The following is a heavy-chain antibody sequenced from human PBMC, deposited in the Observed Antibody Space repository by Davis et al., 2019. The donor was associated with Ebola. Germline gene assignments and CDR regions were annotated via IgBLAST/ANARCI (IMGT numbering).Heavy chain of an antibody. V-gene: IGHV3-48*01. J-gene: IGHJ4*02. CDR3: ATTQWLREFDN. D-gene: IGHD6-19*01. CDR1: GFDLSNFD. Sequence: GESLKISCVASGFDLSNFDMNWVRQAPGKRPEWLSYINSDSGGMAYADSVKGRFTISRDKSNNSLYLDMNSLRVDDTAVYYCATTQWLREFDNWGQGTLVTVSS. CDR2: INSDSGGM.